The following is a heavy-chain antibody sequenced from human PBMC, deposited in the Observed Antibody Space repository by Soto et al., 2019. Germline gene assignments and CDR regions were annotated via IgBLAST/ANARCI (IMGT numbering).Heavy chain of an antibody. V-gene: IGHV3-48*01. J-gene: IGHJ3*02. CDR3: ARDRLYAFDI. CDR2: IGTSSSLV. CDR1: GFTFSSYS. Sequence: PGGSLRLSCAASGFTFSSYSMNWVRQAPGKGLEWLSYIGTSSSLVLYADSVKGRFTISRDNAKDSVYLQMNSLRAEDTAVYYCARDRLYAFDIWGQGTMVTVSS.